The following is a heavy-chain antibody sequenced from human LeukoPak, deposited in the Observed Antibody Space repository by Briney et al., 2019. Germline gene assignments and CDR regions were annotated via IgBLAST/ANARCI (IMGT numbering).Heavy chain of an antibody. CDR3: TTVDTAMVYYYYYYYMDV. D-gene: IGHD5-18*01. Sequence: GGSLRLSCAASGFTFSNAWMSWVRQAPGKGLEWVGRIKSKTDGGTTDYAAPVKGRFTISRDDPKNTLYLQMNSLKTEDTAVYYCTTVDTAMVYYYYYYYMDVWGKGTTVTVSS. CDR2: IKSKTDGGTT. J-gene: IGHJ6*03. V-gene: IGHV3-15*01. CDR1: GFTFSNAW.